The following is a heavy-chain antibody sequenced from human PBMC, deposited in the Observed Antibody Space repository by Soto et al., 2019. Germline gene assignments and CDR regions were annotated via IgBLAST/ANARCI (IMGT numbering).Heavy chain of an antibody. CDR3: ARVVAARPASWFDP. D-gene: IGHD6-6*01. Sequence: ASVKVSCKASGYTFTGYYTHWVRQAPGQGLEWMGWINPNSGGTNYAQKFQGRVTMTRDTSISTAYMELSRLRSDDTAVYYCARVVAARPASWFDPWGQGTLVTV. J-gene: IGHJ5*02. CDR2: INPNSGGT. V-gene: IGHV1-2*02. CDR1: GYTFTGYY.